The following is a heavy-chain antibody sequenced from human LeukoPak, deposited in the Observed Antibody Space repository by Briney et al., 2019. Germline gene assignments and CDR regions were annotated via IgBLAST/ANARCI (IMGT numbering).Heavy chain of an antibody. D-gene: IGHD5-24*01. CDR3: AREGDGYNYNGMDV. CDR1: GFTFSSYS. V-gene: IGHV3-48*02. CDR2: ISSSRSTI. J-gene: IGHJ6*02. Sequence: GGSLRLSCAASGFTFSSYSMNWVRQAPGKGLEWVSYISSSRSTIYYADSVKGRFTISRDNAKNSLYLQMNSLRDEDTAVYYCAREGDGYNYNGMDVWGQGTTVTVSS.